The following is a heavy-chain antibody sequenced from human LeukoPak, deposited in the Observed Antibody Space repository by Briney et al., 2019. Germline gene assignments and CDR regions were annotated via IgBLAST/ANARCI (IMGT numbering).Heavy chain of an antibody. CDR3: AGGYSSSWYTFDP. CDR2: ILYDGSNK. Sequence: PGRSLRLSCAASEFTFSSYAMHWVRQAPGKGLEWVAVILYDGSNKKYADSVKGRFTISRDNAKSSVYLQMNSLRAEDTAVYYCAGGYSSSWYTFDPWGQGTLVTVSS. J-gene: IGHJ5*02. CDR1: EFTFSSYA. D-gene: IGHD6-13*01. V-gene: IGHV3-30*03.